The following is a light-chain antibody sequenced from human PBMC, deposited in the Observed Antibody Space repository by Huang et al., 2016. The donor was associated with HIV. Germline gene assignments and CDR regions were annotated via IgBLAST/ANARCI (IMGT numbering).Light chain of an antibody. J-gene: IGKJ1*01. CDR3: QQHGSAPST. CDR1: QTISNNY. Sequence: PGERATLSCRASQTISNNYLAWYQQKPGQAPRLLIYGASSRATGIPDRFSGSGSGPDFTLTISRLEPEDFAVYYCQQHGSAPSTFGQGTKVEIK. CDR2: GAS. V-gene: IGKV3-20*01.